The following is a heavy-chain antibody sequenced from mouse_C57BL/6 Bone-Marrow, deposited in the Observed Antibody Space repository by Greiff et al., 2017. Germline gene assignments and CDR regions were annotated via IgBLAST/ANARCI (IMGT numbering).Heavy chain of an antibody. Sequence: QVQLQQPGAELVMPGASVKLSCKASGYTFTSYWMHWVKQRPGQGLEWIGEIDPSDSYTNYNHKFKGKSTLTVDKSSSTAYMQLSRLTSEDSAVYYCARRGVAWFAYWGQGTLVTVSA. J-gene: IGHJ3*01. D-gene: IGHD1-1*02. CDR1: GYTFTSYW. V-gene: IGHV1-69*01. CDR3: ARRGVAWFAY. CDR2: IDPSDSYT.